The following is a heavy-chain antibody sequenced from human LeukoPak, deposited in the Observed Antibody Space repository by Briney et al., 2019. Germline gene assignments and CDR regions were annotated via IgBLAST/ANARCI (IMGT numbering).Heavy chain of an antibody. CDR2: IYYSGST. CDR1: GGSISSYY. Sequence: SETLSLTCTVSGGSISSYYWSWIRQPPGKGLEWIGYIYYSGSTNYNPSLKSRVTISLDTSKNQFPLKLSSVTAADTAVYYCARALRARITGTTASVYGMEAGGQGTRSPSP. D-gene: IGHD1-20*01. J-gene: IGHJ6*02. V-gene: IGHV4-59*01. CDR3: ARALRARITGTTASVYGMEA.